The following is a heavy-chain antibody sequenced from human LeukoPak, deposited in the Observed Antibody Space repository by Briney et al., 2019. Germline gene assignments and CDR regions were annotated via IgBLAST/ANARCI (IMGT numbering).Heavy chain of an antibody. V-gene: IGHV1-69*13. Sequence: ASVKVSCKASGYTFTSYGISWVRQAPGQGLEWMGGIIPIFGTANYAQKFQGRVTITADESTSTAYMELSSLRSEDTAVYYCASGGVTVVTPPRFDYWGQGTLVTVSS. CDR2: IIPIFGTA. D-gene: IGHD4-23*01. CDR3: ASGGVTVVTPPRFDY. J-gene: IGHJ4*02. CDR1: GYTFTSYG.